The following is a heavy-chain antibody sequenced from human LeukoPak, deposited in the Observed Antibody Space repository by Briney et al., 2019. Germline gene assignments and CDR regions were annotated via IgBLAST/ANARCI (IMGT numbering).Heavy chain of an antibody. Sequence: PSETLSLTCAVSGGSISSSNWWSWVRQPPGKGLEWIGEIYHNGSTNYNPSLKRRVSISVDKSKNQFSLKLSSVTAADTAVYYCASGRRQFYYYYGSGSPAPGNDYGMDVWGQGTTVTVSS. CDR1: GGSISSSNW. V-gene: IGHV4-4*02. CDR2: IYHNGST. D-gene: IGHD3-10*01. J-gene: IGHJ6*02. CDR3: ASGRRQFYYYYGSGSPAPGNDYGMDV.